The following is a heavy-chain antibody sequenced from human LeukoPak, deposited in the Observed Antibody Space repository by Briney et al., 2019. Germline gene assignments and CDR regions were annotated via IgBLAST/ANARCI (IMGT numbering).Heavy chain of an antibody. CDR1: GFTFSDYG. V-gene: IGHV3-33*01. D-gene: IGHD6-13*01. CDR2: IWYAGSNE. Sequence: KSGGSLRLSCAASGFTFSDYGMHWVRQAPGKGLEWVAVIWYAGSNEYYADSVKGRFTISRDTSKHTLYLQMNNLRAEDTAVYYCARDWPTIAAAGTIPEYFQHWGQGTLVTVSS. CDR3: ARDWPTIAAAGTIPEYFQH. J-gene: IGHJ1*01.